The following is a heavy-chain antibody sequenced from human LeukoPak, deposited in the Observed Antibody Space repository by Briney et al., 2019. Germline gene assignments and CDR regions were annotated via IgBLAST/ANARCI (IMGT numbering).Heavy chain of an antibody. J-gene: IGHJ3*02. CDR2: IYYSGST. Sequence: SETLSLTCTVSGGSISSSYWSWIRQPPGKGLEWIGYIYYSGSTSYNPSLKSRVTISVDMSKTQFSLKLSSVTAADTAVYYCARHAPLGSSGWYAFDIWGQGTMVTVSS. D-gene: IGHD6-19*01. CDR1: GGSISSSY. CDR3: ARHAPLGSSGWYAFDI. V-gene: IGHV4-59*08.